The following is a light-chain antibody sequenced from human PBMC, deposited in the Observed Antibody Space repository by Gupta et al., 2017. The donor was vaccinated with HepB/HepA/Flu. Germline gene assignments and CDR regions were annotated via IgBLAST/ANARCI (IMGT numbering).Light chain of an antibody. CDR1: QSISSY. J-gene: IGKJ4*01. V-gene: IGKV1-9*01. CDR3: HQRNSCPNT. CDR2: AAS. Sequence: DITLTQSPSFLSASVGDRVTITCRASQSISSYLAWYQQKPGKAPKLLIYAASTTQSGVPSRFSGSGSGTEFTLTISSLQPEDFATYYCHQRNSCPNTFGRGTKVEIK.